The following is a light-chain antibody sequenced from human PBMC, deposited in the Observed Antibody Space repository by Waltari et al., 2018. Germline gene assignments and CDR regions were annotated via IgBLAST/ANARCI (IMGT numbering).Light chain of an antibody. CDR3: QTGGHGTWV. CDR2: VNSDGSH. Sequence: QLVLTQSPSASASLGASVKLTCTLSSGHSSKLIAWHQQPPEEGPRYLMKVNSDGSHTKGDEIPDRFSGSSSGAERYLTISSVQSEDEADYYCQTGGHGTWVFGGGTKLTVL. V-gene: IGLV4-69*01. CDR1: SGHSSKL. J-gene: IGLJ3*02.